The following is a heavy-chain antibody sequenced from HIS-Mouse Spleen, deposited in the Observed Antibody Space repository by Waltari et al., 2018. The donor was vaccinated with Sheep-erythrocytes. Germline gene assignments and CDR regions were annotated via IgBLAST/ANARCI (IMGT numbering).Heavy chain of an antibody. J-gene: IGHJ4*02. CDR3: ARGFGRMDYDFWSGYTY. CDR2: MNPDIGNT. D-gene: IGHD3-3*01. V-gene: IGHV1-8*01. Sequence: QVQLVQSGAEVKKPGASVKVSCKASGYTFTSYDINWVRQATGQGLEWMGWMNPDIGNTGYAQKFQGRVTMTRNTSISTAYMELSSLRSEDTAVYYCARGFGRMDYDFWSGYTYWGQGTLVTVSS. CDR1: GYTFTSYD.